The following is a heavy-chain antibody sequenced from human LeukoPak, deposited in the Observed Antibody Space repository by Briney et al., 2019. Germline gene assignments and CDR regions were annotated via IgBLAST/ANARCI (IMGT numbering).Heavy chain of an antibody. Sequence: GASVTVSCKASGYTFSDYDINWVRQAPGQRLEWMGWISAGNGNTKYSQNFQGRVTFISNTSATTAFMELSSLRSEDAAVYYCARDSGSGSNDYWGQGTLVTVSS. D-gene: IGHD1-26*01. CDR1: GYTFSDYD. J-gene: IGHJ4*02. CDR3: ARDSGSGSNDY. V-gene: IGHV1-3*01. CDR2: ISAGNGNT.